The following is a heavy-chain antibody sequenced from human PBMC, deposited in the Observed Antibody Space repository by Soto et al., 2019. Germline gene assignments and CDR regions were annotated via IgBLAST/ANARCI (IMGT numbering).Heavy chain of an antibody. J-gene: IGHJ5*02. V-gene: IGHV4-31*03. Sequence: QVQLQESGPGLVKPSQTLSLTCTVSGGSISSGGYYWRWIRQHPGKGLEWIGYSYYSGSTYYNPSLKSRVTISVDTSKNQFSLKLSSVTAADTAVYYCARGGYGSGKGGWFDPWGQGTLVTVSS. CDR2: SYYSGST. CDR3: ARGGYGSGKGGWFDP. CDR1: GGSISSGGYY. D-gene: IGHD3-10*01.